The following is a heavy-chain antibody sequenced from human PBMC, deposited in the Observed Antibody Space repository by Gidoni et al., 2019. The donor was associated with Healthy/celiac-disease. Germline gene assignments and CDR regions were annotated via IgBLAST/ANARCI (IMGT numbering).Heavy chain of an antibody. CDR1: GFTFSSYS. Sequence: EVQLVESGGGLVKPGGSLRLSCAASGFTFSSYSINWVRQAPGKGLEWVSSISSSSRYIYYADSVKGRFTIARDNAKNSLYLQMNSLRAEDTAVYYCARNRLRGVLGFDPWGQGTLVTVSS. V-gene: IGHV3-21*01. CDR3: ARNRLRGVLGFDP. CDR2: ISSSSRYI. J-gene: IGHJ5*02. D-gene: IGHD3-16*01.